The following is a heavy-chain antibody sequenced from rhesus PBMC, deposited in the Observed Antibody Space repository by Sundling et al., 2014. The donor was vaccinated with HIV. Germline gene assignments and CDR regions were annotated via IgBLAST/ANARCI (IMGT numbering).Heavy chain of an antibody. Sequence: QVQLVQSGAEVKKPGASVKVSCKASGFTFGSYAINWVRQAPGQGLEWMGVIIPVVGVINYAEKFQGRGTITADSVTNTAYMELNSLRSEDTAVYYCARGTGITGFGLDSWGQGVVVTVSS. CDR3: ARGTGITGFGLDS. D-gene: IGHD1-32*01. V-gene: IGHV1-198*02. CDR1: GFTFGSYA. CDR2: IIPVVGVI. J-gene: IGHJ6*01.